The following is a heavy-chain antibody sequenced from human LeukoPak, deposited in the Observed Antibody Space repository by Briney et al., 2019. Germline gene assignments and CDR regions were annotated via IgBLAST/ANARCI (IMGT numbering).Heavy chain of an antibody. CDR2: ISWNSGSI. Sequence: GGSLRLSCAASGFTFDDYAMHWVRQAPGKGLEWVSGISWNSGSIGYADSVKGRFTISRDDAKNSLYLQMNSLRAEDTALYYCAKDSKGWDLLSGNPFDIWGQGTMVTVSS. J-gene: IGHJ3*02. CDR1: GFTFDDYA. D-gene: IGHD1-26*01. CDR3: AKDSKGWDLLSGNPFDI. V-gene: IGHV3-9*01.